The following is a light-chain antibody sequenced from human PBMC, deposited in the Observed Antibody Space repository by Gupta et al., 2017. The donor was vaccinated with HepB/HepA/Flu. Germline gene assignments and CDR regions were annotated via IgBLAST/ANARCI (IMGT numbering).Light chain of an antibody. V-gene: IGLV3-1*01. CDR3: QAWTSTAWV. J-gene: IGLJ3*02. Sequence: SSELTQPPSVSVSPGQTATITCSGDKLDNRYTFWYQQKPGQSPVLVINQDTKRPSGIPERFSGANSGNKANLNISGTQALDEADEYCQAWTSTAWVFGGGTKLTVI. CDR2: QDT. CDR1: KLDNRY.